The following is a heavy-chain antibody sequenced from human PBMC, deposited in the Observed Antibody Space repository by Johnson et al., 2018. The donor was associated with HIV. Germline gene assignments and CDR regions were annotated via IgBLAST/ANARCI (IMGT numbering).Heavy chain of an antibody. J-gene: IGHJ3*02. CDR3: ARQPLRAFDI. V-gene: IGHV3-30-3*01. CDR1: GFTFSRYA. Sequence: QVQLVESGGGVVQPGKSLRLSCAASGFTFSRYAMHWVRQAPGKGLEWVALISYDGPNKYYADSVKGRFTISRDNSKNTLYLQMNSLRAEDTALYYCARQPLRAFDIWGQGTMVTVSS. CDR2: ISYDGPNK.